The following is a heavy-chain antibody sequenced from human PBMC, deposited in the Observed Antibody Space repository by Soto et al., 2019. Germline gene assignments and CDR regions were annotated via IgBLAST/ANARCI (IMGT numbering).Heavy chain of an antibody. CDR1: GGSISSGDYY. CDR2: IYYSGST. D-gene: IGHD2-2*01. J-gene: IGHJ6*02. CDR3: ARGGSIVVVPAAMNYYYYGMDV. V-gene: IGHV4-30-4*01. Sequence: QVQLQESGPGLVKPSQTLSLTCTVSGGSISSGDYYWSWIRQPPGKGLEWIGYIYYSGSTYYNPSLKRRVTISGDTSKNQFSLKLSSVTAADTAVYYCARGGSIVVVPAAMNYYYYGMDVWGQGTTVTVSS.